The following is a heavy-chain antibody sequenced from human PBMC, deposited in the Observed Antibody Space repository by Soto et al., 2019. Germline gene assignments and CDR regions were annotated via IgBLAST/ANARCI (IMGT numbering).Heavy chain of an antibody. J-gene: IGHJ2*01. V-gene: IGHV3-30*03. D-gene: IGHD7-27*01. Sequence: QVQLVESGGGVVQPGRSLRLSCAASGFTFSSYGMHWVRQAPGKGLEWVAVISYDGSNKYYADSVKGRFTISRDNSKNTLYLQMNSLRAEDTAVYYCSLALTGDPPTMLDWYFDLWGRGTLVTVAS. CDR1: GFTFSSYG. CDR3: SLALTGDPPTMLDWYFDL. CDR2: ISYDGSNK.